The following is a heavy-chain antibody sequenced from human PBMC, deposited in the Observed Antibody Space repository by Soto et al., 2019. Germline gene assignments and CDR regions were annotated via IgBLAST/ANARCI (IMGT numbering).Heavy chain of an antibody. V-gene: IGHV3-23*01. CDR2: ISGDSGST. J-gene: IGHJ4*02. CDR3: AKGSASARPYFFDC. CDR1: GFAFSGYV. Sequence: PGGSLRLSCAASGFAFSGYVMSWVRQAPGKGLEWVSAISGDSGSTYHADSVEGRFTISRDNSKNTLFLQMNSLGAEDTAVYYCAKGSASARPYFFDCWGQGSLVTVSS. D-gene: IGHD2-15*01.